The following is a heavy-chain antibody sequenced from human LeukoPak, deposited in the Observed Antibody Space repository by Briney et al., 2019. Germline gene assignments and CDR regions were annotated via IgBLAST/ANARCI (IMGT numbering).Heavy chain of an antibody. CDR2: IRSKAYGGTT. Sequence: GGSLRLSCTASGFTFGDYAMSWVRQAPGKGLEWVGFIRSKAYGGTTEYAASVKGRFTISRDDSKSIAYPQMNSLKTEDTAVYYCTRGEWELPDYWGQGTLVTVSS. V-gene: IGHV3-49*04. CDR3: TRGEWELPDY. D-gene: IGHD1-26*01. CDR1: GFTFGDYA. J-gene: IGHJ4*02.